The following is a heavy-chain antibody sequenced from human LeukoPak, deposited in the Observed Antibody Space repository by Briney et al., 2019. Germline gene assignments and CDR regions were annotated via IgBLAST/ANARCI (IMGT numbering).Heavy chain of an antibody. Sequence: ASVKVSCKASGYTFTSYGISWVRQAPGQGLEWMGWISAYNGNTNYAQKLQGRVTMTTDTSTSTAHMELRSLRSDDTAVYYCARTSPSVSSHVDYWGQGTLVTVSS. CDR1: GYTFTSYG. CDR2: ISAYNGNT. CDR3: ARTSPSVSSHVDY. V-gene: IGHV1-18*01. D-gene: IGHD6-6*01. J-gene: IGHJ4*02.